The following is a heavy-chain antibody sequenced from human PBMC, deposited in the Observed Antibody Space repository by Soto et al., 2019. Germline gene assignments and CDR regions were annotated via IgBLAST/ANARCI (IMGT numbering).Heavy chain of an antibody. CDR1: GFTFSSYW. D-gene: IGHD3-3*01. J-gene: IGHJ4*02. Sequence: EVQLVESGGGLVQPGGSLRLSCAASGFTFSSYWMSWVRQAPGKGLEWVANIKQDGSEKYYVDSVKGRFTLSRDNAKNSLYLQMNSLRAEHTAVYYCARVPMLRFLEWLFDYWGQGTLVTVSS. V-gene: IGHV3-7*01. CDR3: ARVPMLRFLEWLFDY. CDR2: IKQDGSEK.